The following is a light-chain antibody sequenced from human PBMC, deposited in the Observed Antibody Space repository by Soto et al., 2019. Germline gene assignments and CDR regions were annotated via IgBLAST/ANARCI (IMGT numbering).Light chain of an antibody. CDR1: SGRIASNS. Sequence: NFMLTQPHSVSESPGKTVTISCTRSSGRIASNSVQWYQQRPGSAPTTVIYEDNQRPSGVPDRFSGSIDSSSNSASLTISGLKTEDEADYYCQSYDSSNYVVFGGGTKLTVL. J-gene: IGLJ2*01. CDR3: QSYDSSNYVV. V-gene: IGLV6-57*04. CDR2: EDN.